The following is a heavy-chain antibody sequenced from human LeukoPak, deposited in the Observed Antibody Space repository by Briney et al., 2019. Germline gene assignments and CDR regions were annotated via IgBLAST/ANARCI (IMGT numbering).Heavy chain of an antibody. CDR3: AKLGGRSLGYCSSTSCYTFDY. Sequence: GGSLRLSCAASGFTFSSYWMSWVRQAPGKGLEWVANIKEDGSEKNYVDSVKGRFTISRDNSKNTLYLQMNSLRAEDTAVYYCAKLGGRSLGYCSSTSCYTFDYWGQGTLVTVSS. CDR2: IKEDGSEK. V-gene: IGHV3-7*03. D-gene: IGHD2-2*02. CDR1: GFTFSSYW. J-gene: IGHJ4*02.